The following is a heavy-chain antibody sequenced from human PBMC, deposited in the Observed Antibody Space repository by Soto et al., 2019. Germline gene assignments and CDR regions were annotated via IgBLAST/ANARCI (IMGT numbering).Heavy chain of an antibody. CDR2: INPKNGNT. J-gene: IGHJ3*02. Sequence: ASVKVSCKTSGYTFDNYGISWVRQAPGQGLEWVGWINPKNGNTNYAQYVEGRVSMTTDTSTTTAYMELRSLTSDDTAVYYCARVSFGSAFEIWGLGTLVTVSS. CDR3: ARVSFGSAFEI. D-gene: IGHD3-10*01. CDR1: GYTFDNYG. V-gene: IGHV1-18*01.